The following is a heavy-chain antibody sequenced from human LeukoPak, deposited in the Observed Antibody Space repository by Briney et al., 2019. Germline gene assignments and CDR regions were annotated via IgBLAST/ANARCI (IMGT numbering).Heavy chain of an antibody. V-gene: IGHV3-7*01. D-gene: IGHD6-19*01. J-gene: IGHJ4*02. Sequence: GGSLRLSCAASGFTLSNYYMSWVRQAPGKGLEWVANIGQDGSECADSVKGRFTVSRDNARNSLYLQMDCLRAEDTAVYYCAKDPIAVAGTSLDYWGQGTPVTVSS. CDR3: AKDPIAVAGTSLDY. CDR1: GFTLSNYY. CDR2: IGQDGSE.